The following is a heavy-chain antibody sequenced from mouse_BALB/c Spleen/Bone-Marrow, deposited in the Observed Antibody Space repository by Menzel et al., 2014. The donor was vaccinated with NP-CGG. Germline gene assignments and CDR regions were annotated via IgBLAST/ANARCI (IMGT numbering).Heavy chain of an antibody. V-gene: IGHV5-9*02. CDR2: ISSGGSYT. J-gene: IGHJ4*01. CDR3: ARVLRVYAMDY. Sequence: EVQLQQSGGGLVKPGGSLKLSCAASGFAFSSYDMSWVRQTPEKRLAWVATISSGGSYTYYPDSVKGRFTISRDNARNTLYLQMSSLRSEDTALYYCARVLRVYAMDYWGQGTSVTVSS. CDR1: GFAFSSYD. D-gene: IGHD2-4*01.